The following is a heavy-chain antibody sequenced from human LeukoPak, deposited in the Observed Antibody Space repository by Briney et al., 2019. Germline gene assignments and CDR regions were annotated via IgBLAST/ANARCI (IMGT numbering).Heavy chain of an antibody. V-gene: IGHV3-48*04. CDR3: ARDFRYSSGWYSFLGDDAFDI. D-gene: IGHD6-19*01. CDR2: ISYSSSTI. Sequence: GGSLRLSCAASGFTFSSYSMNWARQAPGKGLEWVSYISYSSSTIYYADSVKGRFTISRDNAKNSLYLQMNSLRAEDAALYYCARDFRYSSGWYSFLGDDAFDIWGQGTMVTVSS. CDR1: GFTFSSYS. J-gene: IGHJ3*02.